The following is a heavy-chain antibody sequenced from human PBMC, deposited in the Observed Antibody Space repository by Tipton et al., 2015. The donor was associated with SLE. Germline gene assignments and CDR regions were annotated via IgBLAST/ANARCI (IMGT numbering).Heavy chain of an antibody. CDR1: GFTFSSYS. V-gene: IGHV3-21*01. CDR2: ISSSSSYI. D-gene: IGHD5-12*01. Sequence: SLRLSCAASGFTFSSYSMNWVRQAPGKGLEWVSSISSSSSYIYYADSVKGRFTISRDNAKNSLYLQMNSLRAEDTAVYYCASTGYSGYDEAVDAFDIWGQGTMVTVSS. CDR3: ASTGYSGYDEAVDAFDI. J-gene: IGHJ3*02.